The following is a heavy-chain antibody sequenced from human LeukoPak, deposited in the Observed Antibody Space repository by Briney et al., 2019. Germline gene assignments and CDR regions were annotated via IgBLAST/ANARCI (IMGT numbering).Heavy chain of an antibody. D-gene: IGHD6-6*01. CDR3: ARRAAGQQLVDY. CDR1: GFTFSSYA. CDR2: ISYDGSNK. V-gene: IGHV3-30-3*01. Sequence: GGSLRLSCAVSGFTFSSYAMHWVRQAPGKGLEWVAVISYDGSNKYYADSVKGRFTISRDNSKNTLYLQMNSLRAEDTAVYYCARRAAGQQLVDYWGQGTLVTVSS. J-gene: IGHJ4*02.